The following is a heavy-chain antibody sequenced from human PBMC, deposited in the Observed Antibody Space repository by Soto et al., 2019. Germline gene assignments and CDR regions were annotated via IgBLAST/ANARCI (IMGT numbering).Heavy chain of an antibody. CDR2: IYYSGST. V-gene: IGHV4-59*01. CDR1: GGSISSYY. CDR3: ARDERYCSGGSCRAEYFQH. D-gene: IGHD2-15*01. J-gene: IGHJ1*01. Sequence: SETLSLTCTVSGGSISSYYWSWIRQPPGKGLEWIGYIYYSGSTNYNPSLKSRVTISVDTSKNQFSLKLSSVTAADTAVYYCARDERYCSGGSCRAEYFQHWGQGTLVTVSS.